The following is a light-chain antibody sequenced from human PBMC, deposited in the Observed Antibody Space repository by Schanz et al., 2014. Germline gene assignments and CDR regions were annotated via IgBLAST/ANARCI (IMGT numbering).Light chain of an antibody. CDR2: GAS. Sequence: EIVMTQSPATLSVSPGERATLSCRASQSVSSNLAWYQQKLGQPPRLLIYGASNRATGIPDRFSGSGSGTDFTLTIRRLEPEDFAVYYCQQYGSSQTFGQGTKVEIK. V-gene: IGKV3-20*01. J-gene: IGKJ1*01. CDR1: QSVSSN. CDR3: QQYGSSQT.